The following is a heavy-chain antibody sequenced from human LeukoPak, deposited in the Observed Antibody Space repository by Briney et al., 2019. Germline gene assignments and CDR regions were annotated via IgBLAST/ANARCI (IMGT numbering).Heavy chain of an antibody. V-gene: IGHV1-18*01. CDR3: AKDQGPGYSSGWLDY. D-gene: IGHD6-19*01. J-gene: IGHJ4*02. CDR1: GYTFTSYG. Sequence: ASVKVSCKASGYTFTSYGISWVRQAPGQGLEWMGWISAYNGNTNYAQKLQGRVTMTTDTSTSTAYMELRSLRSDDTAVYYCAKDQGPGYSSGWLDYWGQGTLVTVSS. CDR2: ISAYNGNT.